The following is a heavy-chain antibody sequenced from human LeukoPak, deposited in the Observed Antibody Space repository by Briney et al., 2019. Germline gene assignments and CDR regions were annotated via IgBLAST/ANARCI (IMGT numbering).Heavy chain of an antibody. D-gene: IGHD2-15*01. CDR1: GFIFSSCG. J-gene: IGHJ4*02. Sequence: GRSLRLSCAASGFIFSSCGMHWVRQAPGKGLEWVALIWYDGTNEYYTDSVKGRFTISRANSKNTLYLQMNSLRAEDTAVYYCARVPYCSGGRCSSWIDHWGQGTLVTVSS. CDR2: IWYDGTNE. CDR3: ARVPYCSGGRCSSWIDH. V-gene: IGHV3-33*01.